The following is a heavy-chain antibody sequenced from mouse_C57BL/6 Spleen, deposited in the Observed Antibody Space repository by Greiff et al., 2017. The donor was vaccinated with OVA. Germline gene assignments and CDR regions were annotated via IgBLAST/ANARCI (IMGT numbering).Heavy chain of an antibody. CDR1: GYTFTSYW. J-gene: IGHJ3*01. CDR3: ARGYYGSSYGLAD. D-gene: IGHD1-1*01. V-gene: IGHV1-69*01. Sequence: QVQLQQPGAELVMPGASVKLSCKASGYTFTSYWMHWVKQRPGQGLEWIGEIDPSDSYTNYNQKFKGKSTLTVDKSSSTAYMQLSSLTSEDSAVYYCARGYYGSSYGLADWGQGTLVTVSA. CDR2: IDPSDSYT.